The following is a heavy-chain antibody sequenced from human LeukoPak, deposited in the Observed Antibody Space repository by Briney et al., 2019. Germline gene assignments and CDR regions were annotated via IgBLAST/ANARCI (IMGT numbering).Heavy chain of an antibody. CDR3: ARWYDYGSGSYFDY. Sequence: PSETLSLTCTVSGGSVSSSSYYWGWIRQPPGKGLEWIGSIYYSGSTYYNPSLKSRVTISVDTSKNQFSLKLSSVTAADTAVYYCARWYDYGSGSYFDYWGQGTLVTVSS. V-gene: IGHV4-39*07. CDR1: GGSVSSSSYY. D-gene: IGHD3-10*01. CDR2: IYYSGST. J-gene: IGHJ4*02.